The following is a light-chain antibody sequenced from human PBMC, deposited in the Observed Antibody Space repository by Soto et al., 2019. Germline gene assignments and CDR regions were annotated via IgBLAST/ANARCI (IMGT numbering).Light chain of an antibody. CDR2: DVN. J-gene: IGLJ1*01. Sequence: QSALTQPRSVSGSPGQSVTISCTGTSSDVGGYNYVSWYQQHPGKAPKLMIYDVNKRPSGVPDRFSGSKSGNTASLTISGLQAEDEADYYCCSYAGSYTLVFGTGTKVT. V-gene: IGLV2-11*01. CDR3: CSYAGSYTLV. CDR1: SSDVGGYNY.